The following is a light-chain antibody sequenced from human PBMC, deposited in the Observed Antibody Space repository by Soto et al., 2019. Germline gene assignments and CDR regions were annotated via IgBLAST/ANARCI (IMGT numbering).Light chain of an antibody. J-gene: IGKJ4*01. CDR3: QRSYSAPT. CDR2: AAS. CDR1: QPINIY. V-gene: IGKV1-39*01. Sequence: DIQMTQSPSSLSASVGDRVTITCRTSQPINIYLNWYQHKPGKAPKLLIYAASRLQSGVPSRFSGSASGADSTLTISSLQDEVSATYYCQRSYSAPTFGGGTKVEIK.